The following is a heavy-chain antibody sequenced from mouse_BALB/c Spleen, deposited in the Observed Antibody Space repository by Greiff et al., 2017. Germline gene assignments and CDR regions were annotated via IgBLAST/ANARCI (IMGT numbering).Heavy chain of an antibody. CDR1: GYSITSGYS. J-gene: IGHJ4*01. V-gene: IGHV3-1*02. Sequence: EVKLQESGPDLVKPSQSLSLTCTVTGYSITSGYSCHWIRQFPGNKLEWMGYIHYSGSTNYNPSLKSRISITRDTSKNQFFLQLNSVTTEDTATYYCARTLLRSYAMDYWGQGTSVTVSS. CDR3: ARTLLRSYAMDY. D-gene: IGHD1-1*01. CDR2: IHYSGST.